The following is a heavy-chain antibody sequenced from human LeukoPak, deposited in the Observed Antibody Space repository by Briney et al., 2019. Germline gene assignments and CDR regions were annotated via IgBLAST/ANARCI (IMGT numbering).Heavy chain of an antibody. Sequence: PSETLSLTCAVYGGSFSGYYWSWIRQPPGKGLEWIGEINHSGSTNYNPSLKSRVTISVDTSKNQFSLKLSSVTAADTAVYYCASGAAAAAGSARWYFDLWGRGTLVTVSS. CDR3: ASGAAAAAGSARWYFDL. D-gene: IGHD6-13*01. CDR2: INHSGST. CDR1: GGSFSGYY. V-gene: IGHV4-34*01. J-gene: IGHJ2*01.